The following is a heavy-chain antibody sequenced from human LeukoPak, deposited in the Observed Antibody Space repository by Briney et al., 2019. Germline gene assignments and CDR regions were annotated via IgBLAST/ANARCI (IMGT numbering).Heavy chain of an antibody. CDR1: GGTFSSYA. CDR3: ARLYCSSTSCFDY. CDR2: IITIFGIA. Sequence: SGKVSCKASGGTFSSYAISWVRQAPGQGLEWMGRIITIFGIANYAQKFQGRVTITADKSTSTAYMELSSLRSEDTAVYYCARLYCSSTSCFDYWGQGTLVTVSS. V-gene: IGHV1-69*04. D-gene: IGHD2-2*01. J-gene: IGHJ4*02.